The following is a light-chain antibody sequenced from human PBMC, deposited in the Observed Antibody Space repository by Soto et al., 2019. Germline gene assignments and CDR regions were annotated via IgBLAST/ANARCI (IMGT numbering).Light chain of an antibody. J-gene: IGKJ5*01. CDR1: QSIGSN. Sequence: EIVMTQSPATLSVSPGERATLSCRTSQSIGSNLGWYQQKPGQAPRLHIYAASTRATGIPARFSGSGSGTELTLTISSLQSEDSAVYYCQQDHNWSLITFGQGTRLEIK. CDR2: AAS. V-gene: IGKV3-15*01. CDR3: QQDHNWSLIT.